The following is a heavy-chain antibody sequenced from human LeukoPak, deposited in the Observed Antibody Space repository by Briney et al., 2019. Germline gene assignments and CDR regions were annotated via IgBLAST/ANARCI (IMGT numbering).Heavy chain of an antibody. CDR2: ISYDGSNK. CDR1: GFTFSSYG. V-gene: IGHV3-30*18. D-gene: IGHD2-21*01. CDR3: AKALDSSILWWGEFDY. J-gene: IGHJ4*02. Sequence: GGSLRLSCAASGFTFSSYGMHWVRQAPGKGLEWVAVISYDGSNKYYADSVKGRFTISRDNSKNTLYLQMNSLRAEDTAVYYCAKALDSSILWWGEFDYWGQGTLVTVSS.